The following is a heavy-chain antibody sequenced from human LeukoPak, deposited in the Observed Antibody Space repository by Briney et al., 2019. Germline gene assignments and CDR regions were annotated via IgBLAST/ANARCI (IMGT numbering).Heavy chain of an antibody. V-gene: IGHV3-23*01. CDR2: ISGSGGST. Sequence: GGSLRLSCAASGFTFSSYGMSWVRQAPGKGLEWVSAISGSGGSTYYADSVKGRFTISRDNSKNTLYLQMNSLRAEDTAVYYCVPFGDYGPFDYWGQGTLVTVSS. CDR3: VPFGDYGPFDY. CDR1: GFTFSSYG. D-gene: IGHD4-17*01. J-gene: IGHJ4*02.